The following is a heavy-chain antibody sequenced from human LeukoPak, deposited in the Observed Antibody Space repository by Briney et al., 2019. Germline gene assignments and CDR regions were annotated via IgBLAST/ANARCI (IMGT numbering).Heavy chain of an antibody. J-gene: IGHJ6*03. D-gene: IGHD4-23*01. V-gene: IGHV5-51*01. CDR3: ARQSDYGGNSYYYYYMDV. Sequence: GESLKISCQGSGYSFTSYWIGWVRQMPGKGLEWMGIIYPGDSDTRYSPSFQGQVTISADKSISTAYLQWSSLKASDTAMYYCARQSDYGGNSYYYYYMDVWGKGTTVTVSS. CDR2: IYPGDSDT. CDR1: GYSFTSYW.